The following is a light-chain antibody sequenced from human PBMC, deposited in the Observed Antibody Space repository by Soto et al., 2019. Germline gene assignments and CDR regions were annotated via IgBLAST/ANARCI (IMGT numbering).Light chain of an antibody. V-gene: IGLV2-14*03. CDR2: DVT. J-gene: IGLJ2*01. CDR1: STDVGDFNY. CDR3: SSYSSSTTHVV. Sequence: QSALTQPASESGSPGRSVTICCTGTSTDVGDFNYVSWYQHLPGRAPKLIIYDVTNRPSGISYRFSASKSGRTASLTISGLQAEDEADYYCSSYSSSTTHVVFGGGTKLTVL.